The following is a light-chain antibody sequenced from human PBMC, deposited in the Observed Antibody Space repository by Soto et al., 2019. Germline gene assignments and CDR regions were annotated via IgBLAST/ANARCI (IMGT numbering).Light chain of an antibody. Sequence: IELTPSPGPLSFSPGERATLSCRASQSVSSSYLAWYQQKPGQAPRLLIYNASSRATGIPDRFSGSGSGTDFTLTISRLEPEDFAVYYCQQYGNSRGTFGQGTKV. V-gene: IGKV3-20*01. CDR2: NAS. J-gene: IGKJ1*01. CDR1: QSVSSSY. CDR3: QQYGNSRGT.